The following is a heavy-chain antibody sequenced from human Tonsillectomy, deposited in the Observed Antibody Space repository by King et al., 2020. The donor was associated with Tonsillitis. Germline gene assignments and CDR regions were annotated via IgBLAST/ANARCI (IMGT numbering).Heavy chain of an antibody. D-gene: IGHD6-19*01. Sequence: VQLVQSGAEVKKPGASVKVSCKASGYTFTGYYMHWVRQAPGQGLEWMGWINPDRGDTYYAQKFQGRVTMTRDTSITTAYMELSRLRSDDTAVYYCARARISVAGTDAFDLWGQGTMVTVSS. CDR1: GYTFTGYY. CDR2: INPDRGDT. J-gene: IGHJ3*01. CDR3: ARARISVAGTDAFDL. V-gene: IGHV1-2*02.